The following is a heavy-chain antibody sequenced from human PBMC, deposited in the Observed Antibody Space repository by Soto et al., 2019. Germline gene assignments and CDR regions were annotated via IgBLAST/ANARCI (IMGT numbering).Heavy chain of an antibody. CDR2: TSAYNGNT. J-gene: IGHJ6*02. Sequence: QVQLVQSGAEVKKPGASVKVSCKASGYTFTSYGISWVRQAPGQGLEWMVWTSAYNGNTNYAQKLQGRVTMNTDTSTSTAYMELRSLRSEDTAVYYCARRQWLVGGYYYGMDVLGQGTTVTVSS. D-gene: IGHD6-19*01. CDR1: GYTFTSYG. CDR3: ARRQWLVGGYYYGMDV. V-gene: IGHV1-18*01.